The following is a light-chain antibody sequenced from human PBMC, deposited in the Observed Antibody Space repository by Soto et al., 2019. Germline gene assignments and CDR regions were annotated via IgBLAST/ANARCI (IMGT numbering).Light chain of an antibody. V-gene: IGLV2-14*01. CDR3: SSYTSSTPYV. CDR2: EVS. Sequence: QSVLTQPASVSGSPGQSITISCTGTSSDVGGFRYVSWYQQHPGKVPKLIIYEVSHRPSGVSNRFSGSKSGNTASLTISGLQAEDEADYYCSSYTSSTPYVFGTGTQLTVL. CDR1: SSDVGGFRY. J-gene: IGLJ1*01.